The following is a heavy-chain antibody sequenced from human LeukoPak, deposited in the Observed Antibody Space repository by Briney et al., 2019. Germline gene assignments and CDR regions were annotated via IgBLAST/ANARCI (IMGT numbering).Heavy chain of an antibody. CDR3: ARESRGPLRFLEWLPEYYYYYMDV. V-gene: IGHV1-69*05. CDR2: IIPIFGTA. CDR1: GGTFSSCA. Sequence: SVKVSCKASGGTFSSCAISWVRQAPGQGLEWMGGIIPIFGTANYAQKFQGRVTITTDESTSTAYMELSSLRSEDTAVYYCARESRGPLRFLEWLPEYYYYYMDVWGKGTTVTVSS. D-gene: IGHD3-3*01. J-gene: IGHJ6*03.